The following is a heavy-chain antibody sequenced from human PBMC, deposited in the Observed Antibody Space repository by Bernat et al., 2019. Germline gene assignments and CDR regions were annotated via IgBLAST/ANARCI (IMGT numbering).Heavy chain of an antibody. CDR3: ARDGIAVADY. CDR2: IWYDGSNK. Sequence: QVQLVESGGGVVQPGRSLRLSCAASGFTFSSHGMHWVRQAPGKGLEWVAVIWYDGSNKYYADSVKGRFTISRDNSKNTLYLQMNSLRAEDTAVYYCARDGIAVADYWGQGTLVTVSS. J-gene: IGHJ4*02. D-gene: IGHD6-19*01. V-gene: IGHV3-33*01. CDR1: GFTFSSHG.